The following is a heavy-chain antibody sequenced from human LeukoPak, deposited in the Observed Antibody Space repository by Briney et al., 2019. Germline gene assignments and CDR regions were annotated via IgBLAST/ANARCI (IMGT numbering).Heavy chain of an antibody. J-gene: IGHJ4*02. Sequence: PSETLSLTCAVYGGSFSGYYWSWIRQPPGKGLEWIGETNHSGSTNYNPSLKSRVTISVDTSKNQFSLKLSSVTAADTAVYYCARAGYCSGGSCYPHYWGQGTLVTVSS. CDR2: TNHSGST. CDR3: ARAGYCSGGSCYPHY. V-gene: IGHV4-34*01. CDR1: GGSFSGYY. D-gene: IGHD2-15*01.